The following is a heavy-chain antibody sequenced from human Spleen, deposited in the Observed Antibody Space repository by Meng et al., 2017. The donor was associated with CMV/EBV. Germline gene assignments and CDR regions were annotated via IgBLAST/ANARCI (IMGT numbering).Heavy chain of an antibody. Sequence: GGSLRLSCAASGFTFSSYWMHWVRQAPGKGLVWVSRINSDGSSTSYADSVKGRFTISRDNAKNTLYLQMNSLRADDTAVYYCARGRTKPYYFDYWGQGTLVTVSS. V-gene: IGHV3-74*01. CDR1: GFTFSSYW. CDR2: INSDGSST. D-gene: IGHD1-14*01. CDR3: ARGRTKPYYFDY. J-gene: IGHJ4*02.